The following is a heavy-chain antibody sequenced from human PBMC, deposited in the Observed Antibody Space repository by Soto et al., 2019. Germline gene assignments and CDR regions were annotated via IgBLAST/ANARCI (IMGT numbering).Heavy chain of an antibody. CDR3: ARGDSRVWTYDYHGMDV. V-gene: IGHV3-74*01. CDR1: GFTLSAYW. Sequence: EVQVVESGGGLVEPGGSVKLSCAGSGFTLSAYWMHWVRQAPGKGLVWISRSSSDGTMSDYADSVKGRFTISRDNAQSTVLLEMSSLRAEDTAVYYCARGDSRVWTYDYHGMDVWGQGITVIVSS. CDR2: SSSDGTMS. D-gene: IGHD3-16*01. J-gene: IGHJ6*02.